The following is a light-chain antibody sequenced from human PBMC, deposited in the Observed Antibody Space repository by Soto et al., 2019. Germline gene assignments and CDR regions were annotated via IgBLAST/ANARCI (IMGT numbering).Light chain of an antibody. CDR1: QSVTSN. V-gene: IGKV3-15*01. Sequence: EIVMTQSPATLSVSPGERATLSCRASQSVTSNLAWYQQKPGQAPRLLIYGASTRATGIPARFSGSGSGTEFTLTISSLQSEDCAVYYCQQYNKWPPLTFGGGTKVEI. CDR3: QQYNKWPPLT. J-gene: IGKJ4*01. CDR2: GAS.